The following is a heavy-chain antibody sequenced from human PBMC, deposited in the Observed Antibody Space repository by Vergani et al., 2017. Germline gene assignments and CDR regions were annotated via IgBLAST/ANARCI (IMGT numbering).Heavy chain of an antibody. V-gene: IGHV2-26*01. CDR3: VRIVPYYYDSSGYYVPDY. J-gene: IGHJ4*02. Sequence: QVTLKESGPVLVKPTETLTLTCTVSGFSLSNARMGVSWIRQSPGKALEWLAHSFSNDEKSYSTYLQSRLTISKDTSKSQVVLTMTNMDTADKSTYYCVRIVPYYYDSSGYYVPDYWGQGTLVTVSS. CDR1: GFSLSNARMG. D-gene: IGHD3-22*01. CDR2: SFSNDEK.